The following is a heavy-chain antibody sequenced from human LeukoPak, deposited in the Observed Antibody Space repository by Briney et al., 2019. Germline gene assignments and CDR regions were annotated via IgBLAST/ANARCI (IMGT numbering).Heavy chain of an antibody. Sequence: SETLSLTCAVYGGSFSGYYWSWIRQPPGKGLEWIGEINHSGSTNYNPSLKSRVTISVDTSKNQFSLKLSSVTAADTAVYYCARDDCSGGACFGYFDSWGQGTLVTVSS. V-gene: IGHV4-34*01. CDR2: INHSGST. D-gene: IGHD2-15*01. CDR3: ARDDCSGGACFGYFDS. CDR1: GGSFSGYY. J-gene: IGHJ4*02.